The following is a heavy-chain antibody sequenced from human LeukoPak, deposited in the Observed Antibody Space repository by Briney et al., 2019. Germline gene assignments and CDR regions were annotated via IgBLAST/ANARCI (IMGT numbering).Heavy chain of an antibody. V-gene: IGHV3-23*01. J-gene: IGHJ6*02. D-gene: IGHD5-18*01. CDR2: ISGSGGST. CDR3: ASHTAPADGMDV. CDR1: GFTFSSYA. Sequence: SGGSLRLSCAASGFTFSSYAMSWVRQAPGKGLEWVSAISGSGGSTYYADSVKGRFTISRDNAKNSLYLQMNSLRAEDTAVYYCASHTAPADGMDVWGQGTTVTVSS.